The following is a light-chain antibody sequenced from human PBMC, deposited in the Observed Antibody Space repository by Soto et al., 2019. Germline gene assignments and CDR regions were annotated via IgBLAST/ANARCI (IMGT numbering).Light chain of an antibody. CDR1: SSNIGRNY. J-gene: IGLJ2*01. CDR3: AAWDDSLSVVV. CDR2: RNN. V-gene: IGLV1-47*01. Sequence: QSVLTQPPSASGTPGQRVTISCSGSSSNIGRNYVYWYQQLPGTAPKLLIYRNNQRPSGVPDRFSGSKSGTSASLAISGLRSEDEADYYCAAWDDSLSVVVFGGGTKLTVL.